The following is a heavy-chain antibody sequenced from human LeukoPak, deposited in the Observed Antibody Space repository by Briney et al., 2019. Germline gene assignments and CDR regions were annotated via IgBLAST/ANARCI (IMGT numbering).Heavy chain of an antibody. CDR2: ISSTSSAI. Sequence: GGSLRLPCAASGFTFSSFSMNWVRQAPGKGLEWLSYISSTSSAIYYADSLKGRSTISRDNAKNSLYLQMDSLRAEDTAVYYCARVIGSYGDSAYWGQGTLVTVSS. D-gene: IGHD3-16*01. CDR1: GFTFSSFS. V-gene: IGHV3-48*04. J-gene: IGHJ4*02. CDR3: ARVIGSYGDSAY.